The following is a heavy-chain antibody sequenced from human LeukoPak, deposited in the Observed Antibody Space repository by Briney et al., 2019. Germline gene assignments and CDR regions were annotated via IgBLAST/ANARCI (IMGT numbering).Heavy chain of an antibody. CDR3: ARVRRAEYCSGGSCYNNWFDP. Sequence: GASVKVSCKASGYTFTSYGISWVRQAPGQGLEWMGRIIPIFGTANYAQKFQGRVTITTDESTSTAYVELSSLRSEDTAVYYCARVRRAEYCSGGSCYNNWFDPWGQGTLVTVSS. J-gene: IGHJ5*02. D-gene: IGHD2-15*01. CDR2: IIPIFGTA. V-gene: IGHV1-69*05. CDR1: GYTFTSYG.